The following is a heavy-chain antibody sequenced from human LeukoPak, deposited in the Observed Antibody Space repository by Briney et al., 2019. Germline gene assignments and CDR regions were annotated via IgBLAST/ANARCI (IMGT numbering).Heavy chain of an antibody. CDR2: INQDGSEK. Sequence: GGSLRLSCAASGFTFSGYWMSWVRQAPGKGLEWVANINQDGSEKYYVDSVKGRFTISRDNAKNSVYLQMNSLRAEDTAVYYCARDRVWTVLYWGQGTLVSVSS. J-gene: IGHJ4*02. V-gene: IGHV3-7*01. D-gene: IGHD6-13*01. CDR3: ARDRVWTVLY. CDR1: GFTFSGYW.